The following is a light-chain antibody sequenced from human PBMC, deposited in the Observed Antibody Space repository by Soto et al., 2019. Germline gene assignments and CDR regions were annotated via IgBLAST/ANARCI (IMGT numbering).Light chain of an antibody. CDR3: SSYTSSSTRV. Sequence: QSVLTQPASVSGSPGQSITISCTGTSSGVGGYNYVSWYQQHPGKAPKLMIYDVSNRPSGVSNRFSGSKSGNTASLTISGLQAEDEADYYCSSYTSSSTRVFGTGTQLTVL. V-gene: IGLV2-14*01. CDR1: SSGVGGYNY. J-gene: IGLJ1*01. CDR2: DVS.